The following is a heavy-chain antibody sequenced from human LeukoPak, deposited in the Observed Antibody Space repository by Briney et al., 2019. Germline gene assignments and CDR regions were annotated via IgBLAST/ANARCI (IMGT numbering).Heavy chain of an antibody. CDR2: INTNTGNP. Sequence: ASVKVSCKASGYTFTSYAMNWVRQAPGQGLEWMGWINTNTGNPTYAQGFTGRFVFSLDTSVSTAYLQISSLKAEDTAVYYCARDNGIAVAGTVVYYYYGMDVWGQGTTVTVSS. CDR1: GYTFTSYA. CDR3: ARDNGIAVAGTVVYYYYGMDV. D-gene: IGHD6-19*01. V-gene: IGHV7-4-1*02. J-gene: IGHJ6*02.